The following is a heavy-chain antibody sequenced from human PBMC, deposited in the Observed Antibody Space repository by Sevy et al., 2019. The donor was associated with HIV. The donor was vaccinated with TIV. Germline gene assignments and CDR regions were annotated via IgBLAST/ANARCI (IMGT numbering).Heavy chain of an antibody. Sequence: GGSLRLSCVASGFPFNYYAMNWVRQAPGKGLEWILYINSDSDTMYYGDSVKGRFTISRDNAKNSLYQQMNSLGDEDTAVYYCARERGTYYDTSGYPYLLEAGFDYWGQGTLVTVSS. J-gene: IGHJ4*02. V-gene: IGHV3-48*02. CDR2: INSDSDTM. CDR1: GFPFNYYA. D-gene: IGHD3-22*01. CDR3: ARERGTYYDTSGYPYLLEAGFDY.